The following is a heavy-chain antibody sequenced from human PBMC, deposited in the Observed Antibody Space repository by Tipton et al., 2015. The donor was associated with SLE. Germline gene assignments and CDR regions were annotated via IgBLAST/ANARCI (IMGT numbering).Heavy chain of an antibody. CDR3: ARRYSSSCPYDC. V-gene: IGHV3-11*06. J-gene: IGHJ4*02. CDR2: ITSSSSYT. Sequence: SLRLSCAASGFMFSDCYMSWIRQAPGKGLEWVSYITSSSSYTNYADSVKGRFTISRDNAKNSLYLQINSLRAEDTAIYYCARRYSSSCPYDCWGQGTLVTVSS. D-gene: IGHD6-13*01. CDR1: GFMFSDCY.